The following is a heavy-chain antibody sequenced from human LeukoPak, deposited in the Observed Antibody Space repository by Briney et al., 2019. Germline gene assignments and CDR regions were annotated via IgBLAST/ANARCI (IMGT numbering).Heavy chain of an antibody. V-gene: IGHV1-69*13. CDR2: IIPDFGTT. D-gene: IGHD3-10*01. CDR1: GGTFSSFT. J-gene: IGHJ4*02. CDR3: ARDRGDYFDF. Sequence: SVKVSCKASGGTFSSFTISWMRQAPGQGLEWMGGIIPDFGTTYNGQKFQGRLTVTADESTDTAYMNLRCLTSEDTAVYYCARDRGDYFDFWGQGTPVSVSS.